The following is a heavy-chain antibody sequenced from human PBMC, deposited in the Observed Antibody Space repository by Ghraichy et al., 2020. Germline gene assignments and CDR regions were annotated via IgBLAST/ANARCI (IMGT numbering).Heavy chain of an antibody. D-gene: IGHD1-26*01. CDR3: ARKARFVGLDS. Sequence: SETLSLTCAVYGGSFSGYFWTWIRQSPGKGLEYIWEINHAGTTNYNPSFKSRVTMSVELSKNQVSLKLRSTTAADAAIYYCARKARFVGLDSWGQGTLVTVSS. CDR1: GGSFSGYF. CDR2: INHAGTT. J-gene: IGHJ4*02. V-gene: IGHV4-34*01.